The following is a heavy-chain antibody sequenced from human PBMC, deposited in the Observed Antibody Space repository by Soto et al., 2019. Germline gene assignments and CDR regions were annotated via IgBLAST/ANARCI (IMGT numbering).Heavy chain of an antibody. CDR3: ARVLYGSDPPRL. CDR2: ISAYNGNT. J-gene: IGHJ4*02. V-gene: IGHV1-18*01. D-gene: IGHD3-10*01. Sequence: ASVKVSRQASCFTFSSYWISWGGQAPGQGLEWMGWISAYNGNTNYAQKLQGRVTMTTDTSTSTAYMELRSLRSDDTAVYYCARVLYGSDPPRLWGQGTQVTVSS. CDR1: CFTFSSYW.